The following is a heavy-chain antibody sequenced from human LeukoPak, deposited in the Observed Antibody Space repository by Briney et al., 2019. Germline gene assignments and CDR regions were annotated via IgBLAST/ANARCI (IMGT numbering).Heavy chain of an antibody. CDR2: INPNSGGT. J-gene: IGHJ4*02. D-gene: IGHD3-3*01. CDR3: AIDYDFWSGYRHFDY. CDR1: GYTFTSYG. Sequence: VASVKVSCKASGYTFTSYGISWVRQAPGQGLEWMGRINPNSGGTNYAQKFQGRVTMTRDTSISTAYMELSRLRSDDTAVYYCAIDYDFWSGYRHFDYWGQGTLVTVSS. V-gene: IGHV1-2*06.